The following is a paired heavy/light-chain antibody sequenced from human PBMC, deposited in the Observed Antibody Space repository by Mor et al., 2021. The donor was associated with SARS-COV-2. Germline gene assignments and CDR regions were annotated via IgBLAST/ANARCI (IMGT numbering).Heavy chain of an antibody. D-gene: IGHD3-9*01. V-gene: IGHV3-74*01. J-gene: IGHJ3*02. CDR2: INGGGSRT. CDR3: AREKRNDHDGTGSKVFDI. Sequence: EVQLVESGGALVQPGGSLRLSCAASGFSFSIYWMHWVRQVPGKGLIYVSRINGGGSRTDYADSVKGRFTISRDNSKNTLYMQMNSLRAEDTAVYYCAREKRNDHDGTGSKVFDIWGQGTMVTVSS. CDR1: GFSFSIYW.
Light chain of an antibody. V-gene: IGLV1-40*01. CDR1: SSNIGAGFD. CDR2: GNN. CDR3: QSFDSSLSGGYV. Sequence: QSVLTQAPSVSGAPGQRVTISCTGSSSNIGAGFDVHWYQQLPGTAPKVLIYGNNNRPSGVPDRFSGSKSGTSASLAISGLQAEDEADYYCQSFDSSLSGGYVFGTGTKVTVL. J-gene: IGLJ1*01.